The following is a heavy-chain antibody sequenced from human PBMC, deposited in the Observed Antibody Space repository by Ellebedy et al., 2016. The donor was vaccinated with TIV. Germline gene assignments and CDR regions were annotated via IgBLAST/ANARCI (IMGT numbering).Heavy chain of an antibody. J-gene: IGHJ4*02. D-gene: IGHD5-12*01. V-gene: IGHV3-64D*08. CDR2: ISSNGDTT. CDR1: GFTFSAFS. CDR3: DLPLLRGFTAYNPLGY. Sequence: PGGSLRLSCSASGFTFSAFSMHWVRQAPGKGLEYVSGISSNGDTTYYADSMKGRFTMSRDSSRDTLYLQMSSLRAEDTAVYYCDLPLLRGFTAYNPLGYWGQGTLVTVSS.